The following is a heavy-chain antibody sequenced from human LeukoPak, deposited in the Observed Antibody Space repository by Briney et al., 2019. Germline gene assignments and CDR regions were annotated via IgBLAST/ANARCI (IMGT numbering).Heavy chain of an antibody. CDR2: IRSDGSNK. Sequence: GGSLRLSCAGSGFSFSSYGMHWVRQAPGKGLEWMAFIRSDGSNKYYADSVKGRFTISRDNSKNTLYLQMNSLRAEDTAVYYCARILDRCWGEVGYWGQGTLVTVSS. D-gene: IGHD3-16*01. V-gene: IGHV3-30*02. CDR1: GFSFSSYG. CDR3: ARILDRCWGEVGY. J-gene: IGHJ4*02.